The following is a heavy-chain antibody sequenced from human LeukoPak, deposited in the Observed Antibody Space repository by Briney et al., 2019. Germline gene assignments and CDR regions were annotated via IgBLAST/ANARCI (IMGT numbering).Heavy chain of an antibody. CDR2: MNPNSGNT. CDR1: EYTFTSYD. V-gene: IGHV1-8*01. J-gene: IGHJ4*02. Sequence: GASVKVSCKASEYTFTSYDINWVRQATGQGLEWMGWMNPNSGNTGYAQKFQGRVTMTRNTSISTAYMELSSLISEDTAVYYCARDQYSSGWYQVYWGQGTLVTVSS. D-gene: IGHD6-19*01. CDR3: ARDQYSSGWYQVY.